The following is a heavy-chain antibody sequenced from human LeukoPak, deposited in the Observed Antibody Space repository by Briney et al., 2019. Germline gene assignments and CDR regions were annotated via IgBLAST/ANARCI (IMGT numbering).Heavy chain of an antibody. D-gene: IGHD3-3*01. J-gene: IGHJ4*02. CDR1: GFTFSSYS. CDR3: ARGYDFWSGYYDY. Sequence: GGSLRLSCAASGFTFSSYSMNWVRQAPGKGLEWVSSISSSSSYIYYADSVKGRFTISRDNAKNSLYLQMNSLRAEDTAVYYCARGYDFWSGYYDYWGQGTLVTVPS. CDR2: ISSSSSYI. V-gene: IGHV3-21*01.